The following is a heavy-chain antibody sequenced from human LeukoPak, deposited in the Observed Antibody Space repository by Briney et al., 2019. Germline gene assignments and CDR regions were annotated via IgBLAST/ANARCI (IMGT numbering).Heavy chain of an antibody. D-gene: IGHD6-19*01. CDR3: ARYLAVAGTYWFDP. J-gene: IGHJ5*02. V-gene: IGHV4-59*01. CDR1: GGSISSYY. Sequence: NPSETLSLTCTVSGGSISSYYWSWIRQPPGKGLEWIGYIYYSGSTNYNPSLKSRVTISVDTSKNRFSLKLSSVTAADTAVYYCARYLAVAGTYWFDPWGQGTLVTVSS. CDR2: IYYSGST.